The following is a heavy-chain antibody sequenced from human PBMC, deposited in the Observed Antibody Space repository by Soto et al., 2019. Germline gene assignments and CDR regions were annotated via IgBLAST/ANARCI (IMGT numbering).Heavy chain of an antibody. CDR3: ARAVRGNVVVPAANYYFDY. CDR2: IYYSGST. D-gene: IGHD2-2*01. CDR1: GGSISSYY. Sequence: SETLSLTCTVSGGSISSYYWSWIRQPPGKGLEWIGYIYYSGSTNYNPSLKSRVTISVDTSKNQFSLKLSSVTAADTAVYYCARAVRGNVVVPAANYYFDYWGQGTLVTVSS. J-gene: IGHJ4*02. V-gene: IGHV4-59*01.